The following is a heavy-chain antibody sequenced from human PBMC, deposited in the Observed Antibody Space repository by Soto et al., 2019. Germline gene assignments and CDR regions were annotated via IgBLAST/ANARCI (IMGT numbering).Heavy chain of an antibody. D-gene: IGHD3-22*01. V-gene: IGHV3-30-3*01. CDR3: ARDTWARRPYYYDSSYTS. CDR1: GFTFSSYA. CDR2: ISDDGAKK. J-gene: IGHJ5*02. Sequence: QVQLVESGGGVVHPGRSLRLSCVGYGFTFSSYAFHWVRQAPGKGPEWVAVISDDGAKKYYADSVQGRFTVSRQNYKDTVSREMNYLRTEDTAIYYCARDTWARRPYYYDSSYTSLGQGIVVTVSS.